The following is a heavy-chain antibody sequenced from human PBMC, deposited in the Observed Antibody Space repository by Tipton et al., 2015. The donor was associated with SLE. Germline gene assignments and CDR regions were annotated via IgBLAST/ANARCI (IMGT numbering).Heavy chain of an antibody. CDR2: IDPSDSYT. J-gene: IGHJ6*02. CDR1: GYSFTSYW. CDR3: ARLYIYQQNYYYGMDV. D-gene: IGHD2-2*01. V-gene: IGHV5-10-1*01. Sequence: QSGAEVKKPGESLRISCKGSGYSFTSYWISWVRQMPGKGLEWMGRIDPSDSYTNYSPSFQGHVTISADKSISTAYLQWSSLKASDTAMYYCARLYIYQQNYYYGMDVWGQGTTVTVSS.